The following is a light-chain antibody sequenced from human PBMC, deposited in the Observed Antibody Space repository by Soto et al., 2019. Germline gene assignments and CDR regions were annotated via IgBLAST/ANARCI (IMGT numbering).Light chain of an antibody. CDR1: SSDVGAYKY. CDR3: SSYTGSSILDVV. V-gene: IGLV2-14*03. CDR2: DVS. J-gene: IGLJ2*01. Sequence: QSVLTQPASVSGSPGQSITISCTGTSSDVGAYKYVSWYQQHPGKAPKLIIYDVSNRPSGVSDRFSGSKSGNTASLTISGRQAEDEAAYYCSSYTGSSILDVVFGGGTQRTV.